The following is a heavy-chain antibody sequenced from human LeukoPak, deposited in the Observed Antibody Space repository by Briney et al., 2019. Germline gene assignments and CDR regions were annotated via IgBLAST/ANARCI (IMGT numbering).Heavy chain of an antibody. CDR1: GFTFSSYA. V-gene: IGHV3-43*02. D-gene: IGHD2-21*02. CDR3: AKAYCGGDCYPGDY. CDR2: IGGDGTDT. Sequence: GGSLRLSCAASGFTFSSYAMSWVRQAPGKGLEWVSLIGGDGTDTYYANSVKGRFTVSRDNSKKSLYLQMSSLRTEDTALYYCAKAYCGGDCYPGDYWGQGTLVTVSS. J-gene: IGHJ4*02.